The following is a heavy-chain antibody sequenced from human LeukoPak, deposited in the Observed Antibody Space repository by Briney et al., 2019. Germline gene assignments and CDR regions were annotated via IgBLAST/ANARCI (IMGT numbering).Heavy chain of an antibody. CDR2: ISGSGYST. CDR1: GXTFSSYS. V-gene: IGHV3-23*01. J-gene: IGHJ4*02. CDR3: AKFGGSAVTTLYFHY. Sequence: GGSLRLSCAASGXTFSSYSMNWVRRAPGKGLEWVSSISGSGYSTYYADSVKGRFTISRDNSKNTLYLQMNSLRAEDTAVYYCAKFGGSAVTTLYFHYWGQGTLVTVSS. D-gene: IGHD4-17*01.